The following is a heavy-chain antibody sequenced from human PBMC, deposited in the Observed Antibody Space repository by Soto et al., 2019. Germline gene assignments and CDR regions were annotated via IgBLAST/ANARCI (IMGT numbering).Heavy chain of an antibody. V-gene: IGHV6-1*01. Sequence: SQTLSLTCAISGDSVSGNSAAWNWIRQSPSRGLEWLGRTYYRSRWYNDYAVSVKSRITVTPDTSKNQFSLHLNSVTPEDTAVYYCARELPYYVSSDSYLDYWGQGALVTVSS. CDR2: TYYRSRWYN. CDR3: ARELPYYVSSDSYLDY. D-gene: IGHD3-16*01. J-gene: IGHJ4*02. CDR1: GDSVSGNSAA.